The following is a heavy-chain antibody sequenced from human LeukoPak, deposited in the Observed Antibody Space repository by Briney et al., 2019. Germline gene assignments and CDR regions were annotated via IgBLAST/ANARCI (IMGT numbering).Heavy chain of an antibody. CDR2: IYYSGST. CDR3: ARQGYYDILTGSLAYFDY. Sequence: SETLSLTCTVSGGSLSSSSYYWGWIRQPPGKGLEWIGSIYYSGSTYYNPSLKNRVTISVDTSKTQFSLKLSSVTAADTAVYYCARQGYYDILTGSLAYFDYWGQGTLVTVSS. D-gene: IGHD3-9*01. CDR1: GGSLSSSSYY. V-gene: IGHV4-39*07. J-gene: IGHJ4*02.